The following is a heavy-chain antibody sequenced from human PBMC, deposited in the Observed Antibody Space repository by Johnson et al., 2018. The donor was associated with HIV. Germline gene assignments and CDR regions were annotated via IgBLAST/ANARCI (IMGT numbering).Heavy chain of an antibody. D-gene: IGHD3-16*01. J-gene: IGHJ3*02. CDR1: GFTFSSYA. CDR2: ISYDGSNK. CDR3: GRDGQMTLGDDAFDI. V-gene: IGHV3-30-3*01. Sequence: QVQLVESGGGVVQPGRSLRLSCAASGFTFSSYAMHWVRQAPGKGLEWVAVISYDGSNKYYADSVKGRFTISRDNSKNTLLLQMNSLRAEDTAVYYGGRDGQMTLGDDAFDIWGQGTMVTVSS.